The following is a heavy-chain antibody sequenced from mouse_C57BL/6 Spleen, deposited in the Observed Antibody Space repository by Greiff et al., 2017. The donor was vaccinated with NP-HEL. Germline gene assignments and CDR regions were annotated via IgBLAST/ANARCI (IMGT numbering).Heavy chain of an antibody. J-gene: IGHJ1*03. CDR3: AREMGSYWYFDV. CDR2: INYDGSST. Sequence: EVMLVESEGGLVQPGSSMKLSCTASGFTFSDYYMAWVRQVPEKGLEWVANINYDGSSTYYLDSLKSRFIISRDNAKNILYLQMSSLKSEDTATYYCAREMGSYWYFDVWGTGTTVTVSS. D-gene: IGHD1-1*01. CDR1: GFTFSDYY. V-gene: IGHV5-16*01.